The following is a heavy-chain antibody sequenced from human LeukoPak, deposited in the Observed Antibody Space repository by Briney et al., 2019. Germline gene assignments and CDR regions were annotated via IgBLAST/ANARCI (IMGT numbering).Heavy chain of an antibody. J-gene: IGHJ6*02. Sequence: ASVKVSCKASGYTFTIYDINWVRQAPGQGLEWMGWMNPNSGNTGYAQKFQGRVTMTRNTSISTAYMELSSLRSEDTAVYYCAVPAATDYYYGMDVWGQGTTVTVSS. CDR2: MNPNSGNT. D-gene: IGHD2-2*01. V-gene: IGHV1-8*01. CDR3: AVPAATDYYYGMDV. CDR1: GYTFTIYD.